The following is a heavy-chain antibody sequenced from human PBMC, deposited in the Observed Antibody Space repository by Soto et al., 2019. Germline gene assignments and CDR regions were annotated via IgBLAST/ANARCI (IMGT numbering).Heavy chain of an antibody. Sequence: QVRLVQSGGEEKKPGASVKVSCKGSGYAFTTYGITWVRQAPGQGLEWMGWISAHNGNTNYAQKLQSRVTVTRDTSTSTAYMELRSLRSDDTAVYYCARGRYGDYWGQGALVTVSS. J-gene: IGHJ4*02. CDR2: ISAHNGNT. V-gene: IGHV1-18*01. D-gene: IGHD1-1*01. CDR3: ARGRYGDY. CDR1: GYAFTTYG.